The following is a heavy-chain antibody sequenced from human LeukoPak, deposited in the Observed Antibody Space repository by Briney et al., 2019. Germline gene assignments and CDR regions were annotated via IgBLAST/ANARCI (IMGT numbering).Heavy chain of an antibody. CDR1: GFSFTNYA. D-gene: IGHD2-8*01. CDR3: GLSHDIVLGRGIDV. J-gene: IGHJ6*01. CDR2: ISSSGSAL. V-gene: IGHV3-48*03. Sequence: GGSLRLSCAASGFSFTNYAMNWVRQAPGKGLEWVSYISSSGSALYYADSLRGRFTISRDNAKNSLYLQMRSLRAEDTGLYYCGLSHDIVLGRGIDVCGQGTTVTVSS.